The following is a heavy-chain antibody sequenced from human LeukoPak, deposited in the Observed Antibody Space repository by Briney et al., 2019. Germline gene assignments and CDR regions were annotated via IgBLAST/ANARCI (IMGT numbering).Heavy chain of an antibody. CDR2: INPSGSST. CDR1: GYSFTSHY. CDR3: ARDSNGDYPDY. J-gene: IGHJ4*02. D-gene: IGHD4-17*01. Sequence: GASVKVSCKASGYSFTSHYMHWVRQAPGQGLEWLGLINPSGSSTLYAQKFQGRVTITADESTSTAYMELSSLRSEDTAVYYCARDSNGDYPDYWGQGTLVTVSS. V-gene: IGHV1-46*01.